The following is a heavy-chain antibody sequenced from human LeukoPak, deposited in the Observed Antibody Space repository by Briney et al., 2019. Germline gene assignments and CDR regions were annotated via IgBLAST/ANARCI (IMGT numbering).Heavy chain of an antibody. CDR3: ARDEHCDWLLKTFDY. V-gene: IGHV3-21*01. CDR1: GFTFSSYS. CDR2: ISSSSRYI. J-gene: IGHJ4*02. D-gene: IGHD3-9*01. Sequence: GGSLRLSCAASGFTFSSYSMNWVRQAPGKGLEWVSSISSSSRYIYYADSVKGRITISRDNAKNSLYLQKNSLRAEDTAVYYCARDEHCDWLLKTFDYWGQGTLVTVSS.